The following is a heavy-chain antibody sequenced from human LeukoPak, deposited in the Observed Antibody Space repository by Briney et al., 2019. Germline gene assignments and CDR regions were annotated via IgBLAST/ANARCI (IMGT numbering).Heavy chain of an antibody. CDR2: ISYSGTT. CDR1: GGSISSSSSTYY. V-gene: IGHV4-39*01. Sequence: SETLSLTCTVSGGSISSSSSTYYWGWVRQSPGKGLEWIGTISYSGTTFSNPALKSRVSISVDTSKNQFSLILRSVTAADTAMYFCARQGGGFSYFDFWGQGALVTVSS. J-gene: IGHJ4*02. D-gene: IGHD2/OR15-2a*01. CDR3: ARQGGGFSYFDF.